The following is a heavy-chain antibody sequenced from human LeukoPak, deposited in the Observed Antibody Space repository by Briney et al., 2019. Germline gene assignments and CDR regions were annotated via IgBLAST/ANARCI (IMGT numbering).Heavy chain of an antibody. CDR1: GFTVSSYA. Sequence: GGSLRLSCAASGFTVSSYAMTWVRRAPGKGLEWVSAVNDNGGSTYYTDSVKGRFTISRDTNKNTLYLQMNSLRAEDTAVYYCARDVVHREGYLDVWAKGPRSPSP. J-gene: IGHJ6*03. CDR3: ARDVVHREGYLDV. D-gene: IGHD2-2*01. V-gene: IGHV3-23*01. CDR2: VNDNGGST.